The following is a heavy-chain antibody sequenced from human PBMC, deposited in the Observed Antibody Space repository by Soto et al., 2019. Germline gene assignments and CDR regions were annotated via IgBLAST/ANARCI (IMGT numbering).Heavy chain of an antibody. V-gene: IGHV4-59*01. Sequence: SETLSLTCTVSGGSISSYYWSWIRQPPGKGLEWIGYIYYSGSTNYNPSLKSRVTISVDTSKSQFSLKLSSVTAADTAVYYCARTYSSSFAGGMDVWGQGTTVTVSS. CDR1: GGSISSYY. CDR3: ARTYSSSFAGGMDV. J-gene: IGHJ6*02. CDR2: IYYSGST. D-gene: IGHD6-6*01.